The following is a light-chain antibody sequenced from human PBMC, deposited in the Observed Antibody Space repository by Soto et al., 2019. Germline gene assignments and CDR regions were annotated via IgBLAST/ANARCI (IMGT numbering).Light chain of an antibody. CDR1: QSIYSS. J-gene: IGKJ2*01. V-gene: IGKV1-39*01. CDR2: AAS. Sequence: DIQMTQSPSSLSASVGDRVTITCRASQSIYSSLNWYHQKPGKAPKLLIYAASNLLSGVPSRFSGSGSGTDFTLSISSLQPEDFATYYCQQSYSAPYTFGQGTKLEI. CDR3: QQSYSAPYT.